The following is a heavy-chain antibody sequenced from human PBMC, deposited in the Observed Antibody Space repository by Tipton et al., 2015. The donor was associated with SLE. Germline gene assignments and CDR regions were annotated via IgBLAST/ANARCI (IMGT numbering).Heavy chain of an antibody. Sequence: QVQLVQSGAEVKRPGASVKVSCKASGYTFNSYYIHWVRQAPGQGLEWMGIINPGGGSTTYSQKFQGRVTMTRDTSTSTVCMELSSLGSEDTAVYYCARVLQSGDAFDIWGQGTMVTVSS. D-gene: IGHD4-11*01. CDR1: GYTFNSYY. CDR3: ARVLQSGDAFDI. J-gene: IGHJ3*02. CDR2: INPGGGST. V-gene: IGHV1-46*02.